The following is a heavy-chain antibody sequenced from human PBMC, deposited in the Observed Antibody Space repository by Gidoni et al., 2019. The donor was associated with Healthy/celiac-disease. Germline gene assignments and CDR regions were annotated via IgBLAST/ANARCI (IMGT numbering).Heavy chain of an antibody. Sequence: EVQLLESGGGLVQPGGSLRLSCAASGFTFSSYAMSWVRQAPGKGLEWVSAISGSGGSTYYADSVKGRFTISRDNSKNTLYLQMNSLRAEDTAVYYCAKDIRTEDTAMVTYWGAFDIWGQGTMVTVSS. CDR3: AKDIRTEDTAMVTYWGAFDI. J-gene: IGHJ3*02. D-gene: IGHD5-18*01. V-gene: IGHV3-23*01. CDR2: ISGSGGST. CDR1: GFTFSSYA.